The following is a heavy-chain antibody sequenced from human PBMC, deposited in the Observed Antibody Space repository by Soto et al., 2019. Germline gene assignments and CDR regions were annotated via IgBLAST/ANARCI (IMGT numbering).Heavy chain of an antibody. V-gene: IGHV5-10-1*01. CDR3: ARLPPIGGYDSHYYYGMDV. J-gene: IGHJ6*02. Sequence: PGESLKISCKGSGYSFTSYWISWVRQMPGEGLEWMGRIDPSDSYTNYSPSFQGHVTISADKSISTAYLQWSSLKASDTAMYYCARLPPIGGYDSHYYYGMDVWGQGTTVTVSS. CDR2: IDPSDSYT. D-gene: IGHD5-12*01. CDR1: GYSFTSYW.